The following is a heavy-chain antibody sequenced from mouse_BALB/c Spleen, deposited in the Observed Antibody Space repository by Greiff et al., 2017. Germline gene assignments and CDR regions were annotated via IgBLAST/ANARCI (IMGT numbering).Heavy chain of an antibody. J-gene: IGHJ4*01. Sequence: EVMLVESGGGLVKPGGSLKLSCAASGFTFSRFGMQWVRQAPEKGLEWVAYISSGRNTIYYADTVKGRFTISRDNPKNTLFLQMTSLRSEDTAMYYCARSVEGAMDYWGQGTSVTVSS. V-gene: IGHV5-17*02. CDR2: ISSGRNTI. CDR1: GFTFSRFG. CDR3: ARSVEGAMDY.